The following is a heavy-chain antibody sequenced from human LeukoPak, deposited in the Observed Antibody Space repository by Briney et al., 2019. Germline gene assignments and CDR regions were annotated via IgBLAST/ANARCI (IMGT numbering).Heavy chain of an antibody. D-gene: IGHD6-19*01. CDR1: GGTFSSFA. Sequence: SVKVSCKASGGTFSSFAITWVRQAPGQGLEWMGGIIPLFGTARYAQKFQGRVTITADESTTTAYMELSSLRSEDTAVYFCARESRDSSGWYYWGQGTLVTVSS. J-gene: IGHJ4*02. CDR2: IIPLFGTA. V-gene: IGHV1-69*13. CDR3: ARESRDSSGWYY.